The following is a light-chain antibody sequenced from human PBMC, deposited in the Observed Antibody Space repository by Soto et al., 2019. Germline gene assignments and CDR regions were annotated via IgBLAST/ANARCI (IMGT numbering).Light chain of an antibody. V-gene: IGLV2-8*01. CDR3: SSYAVMNLFA. J-gene: IGLJ1*01. CDR2: EVS. CDR1: SSDVGGYNY. Sequence: QSVLTQPPSASGSPGQSVTISCTGTSSDVGGYNYVSWYQQHPGKAPQVIIYEVSKRPSGVPDRFSGSKSGSTASLTVSGLQAEDEADYYCSSYAVMNLFAFGTGTTVTDL.